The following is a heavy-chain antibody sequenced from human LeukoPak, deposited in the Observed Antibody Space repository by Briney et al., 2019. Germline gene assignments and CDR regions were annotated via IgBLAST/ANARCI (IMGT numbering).Heavy chain of an antibody. CDR1: GYTFSSYD. CDR2: MNPNSGNT. D-gene: IGHD3-22*01. V-gene: IGHV1-8*01. Sequence: ASVKVSCKASGYTFSSYDINWVRQATGQRFEWMGWMNPNSGNTGYVQKFQGRVTMTRNTSIRTAYMELSSLRSEDTAVYYCATYYYDSSGSLNWFDPWGQGTLVTVSS. J-gene: IGHJ5*02. CDR3: ATYYYDSSGSLNWFDP.